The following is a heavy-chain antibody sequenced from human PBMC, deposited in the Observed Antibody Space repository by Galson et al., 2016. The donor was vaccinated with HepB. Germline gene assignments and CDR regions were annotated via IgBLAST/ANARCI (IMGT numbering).Heavy chain of an antibody. J-gene: IGHJ4*02. CDR1: GFTFSRYG. D-gene: IGHD1-26*01. CDR3: VAGVVGGK. V-gene: IGHV3-30*03. CDR2: ISYDGTKK. Sequence: SLRLSCAASGFTFSRYGFHWVRQAPGKGLEWVALISYDGTKKNYADSVKGRFTIARDNSKKTLYLQMNSLRAEDTAVYHCVAGVVGGKWGQGTPVTVSS.